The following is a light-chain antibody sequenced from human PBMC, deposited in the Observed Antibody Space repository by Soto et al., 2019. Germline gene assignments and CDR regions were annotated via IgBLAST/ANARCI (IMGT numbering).Light chain of an antibody. CDR3: CSYAGSYTWV. CDR2: AVT. J-gene: IGLJ3*02. Sequence: QSVLTQPRSVSGSPGQSVTISCTGTSSDVGGYEYVSWYQQYPGKAPKLMIYAVTRQPSGVPDRFSGSKSGNTASLTISGLQAEDEADYYCCSYAGSYTWVFGGGTKLTVL. V-gene: IGLV2-11*01. CDR1: SSDVGGYEY.